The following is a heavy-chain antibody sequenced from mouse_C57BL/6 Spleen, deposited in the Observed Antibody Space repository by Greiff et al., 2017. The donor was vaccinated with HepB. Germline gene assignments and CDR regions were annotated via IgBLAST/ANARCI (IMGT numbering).Heavy chain of an antibody. Sequence: EVKLMESGGGLVQPGGSMKLSCAASGFTFSDAWMDWVRQSPEKGLEWVAEIRNKANNHATYYAESVKGRFTISRDDYKSSVYLQMNSLRAEDTGIYYCTRDYYGSRRSHFDYWGQGTTLTVSS. V-gene: IGHV6-6*01. D-gene: IGHD1-1*01. CDR2: IRNKANNHAT. CDR3: TRDYYGSRRSHFDY. J-gene: IGHJ2*01. CDR1: GFTFSDAW.